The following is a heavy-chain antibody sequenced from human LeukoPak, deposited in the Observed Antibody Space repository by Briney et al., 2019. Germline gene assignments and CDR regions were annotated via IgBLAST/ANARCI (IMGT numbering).Heavy chain of an antibody. V-gene: IGHV3-23*01. J-gene: IGHJ4*02. CDR1: GFTFISYA. CDR3: AMAVIGSGWTLDY. D-gene: IGHD6-19*01. CDR2: FSGSGGRT. Sequence: GGSLRLSCAASGFTFISYAMSWVRQAPGKGVEWFSSFSGSGGRTSYADSVQGRFTISRDNSKNTLYLELNSLRAEDAAVYFCAMAVIGSGWTLDYWGQGTLVTVS.